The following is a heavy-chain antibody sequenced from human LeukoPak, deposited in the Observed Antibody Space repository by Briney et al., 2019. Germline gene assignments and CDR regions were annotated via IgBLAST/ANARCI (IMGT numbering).Heavy chain of an antibody. CDR1: GGSISSGGYY. J-gene: IGHJ5*02. D-gene: IGHD2-2*01. Sequence: PSQTLSLTCTVSGGSISSGGYYWSWIRQHPGKGVEWIGYIYYSGSTYYNPSLKSRVTISVDTSKTQFSLKLSSVTAADTAVYYCAREIPAATTNWFDPWGQGTLVTVSS. V-gene: IGHV4-31*03. CDR2: IYYSGST. CDR3: AREIPAATTNWFDP.